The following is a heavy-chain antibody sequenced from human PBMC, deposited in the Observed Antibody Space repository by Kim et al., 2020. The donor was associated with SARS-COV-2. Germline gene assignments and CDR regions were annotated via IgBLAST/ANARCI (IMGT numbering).Heavy chain of an antibody. D-gene: IGHD4-17*01. CDR2: ISGGGGST. CDR3: GKDLGSAYGDQLGH. V-gene: IGHV3-23*01. J-gene: IGHJ4*02. CDR1: GFTFSRYA. Sequence: GGSLRLSCAASGFTFSRYAMSWVRQAPGKGLEWVSAISGGGGSTDYADSVKGRFTISRDNSKNALYLQMYSLRAEDTALYYCGKDLGSAYGDQLGHWGQGTLVTVSS.